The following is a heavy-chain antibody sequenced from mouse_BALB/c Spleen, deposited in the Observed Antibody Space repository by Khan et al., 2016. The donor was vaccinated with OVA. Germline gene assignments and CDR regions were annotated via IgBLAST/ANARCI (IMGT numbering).Heavy chain of an antibody. J-gene: IGHJ3*01. D-gene: IGHD4-1*01. Sequence: EVELVESGGDLVKPGGSLKLSCAASGFTFSNYGMSWVRQTPDKRLEWVATFSSAGTYTYYPDSVKGRFTISRKNAKNTLYLQMSSLKSEDTAMYYCTRHLTGSFAYWGQGTLVTVSA. V-gene: IGHV5-6*01. CDR3: TRHLTGSFAY. CDR1: GFTFSNYG. CDR2: FSSAGTYT.